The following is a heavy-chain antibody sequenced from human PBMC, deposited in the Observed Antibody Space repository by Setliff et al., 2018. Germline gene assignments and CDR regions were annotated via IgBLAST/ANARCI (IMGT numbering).Heavy chain of an antibody. CDR1: GFTLSEYY. V-gene: IGHV1-2*02. J-gene: IGHJ5*02. CDR3: VRCGGVRGVLYNWFDP. D-gene: IGHD3-10*01. Sequence: ASVKVSCKASGFTLSEYYMHWVRQAPGQGLEWMGSINAKSGGTNYAQKFRGRIIITRDTSVATVYLELSGLQSDDTAIYFCVRCGGVRGVLYNWFDPWGQGTLVTVSS. CDR2: INAKSGGT.